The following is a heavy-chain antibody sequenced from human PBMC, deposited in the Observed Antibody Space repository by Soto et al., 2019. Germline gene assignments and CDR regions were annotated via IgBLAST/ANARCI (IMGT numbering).Heavy chain of an antibody. J-gene: IGHJ6*02. CDR1: GYSFTSYW. D-gene: IGHD3-10*01. CDR2: IYPGDSDT. V-gene: IGHV5-51*01. Sequence: GESLKISCKGSGYSFTSYWIGWVRQMPGKGLEWMGIIYPGDSDTRYSPSFQGQVTISADKSISTAYLQWSSLKASDTAMYYCARGQYGSGSHKLYYYYGMDVWGQGTTVTVSS. CDR3: ARGQYGSGSHKLYYYYGMDV.